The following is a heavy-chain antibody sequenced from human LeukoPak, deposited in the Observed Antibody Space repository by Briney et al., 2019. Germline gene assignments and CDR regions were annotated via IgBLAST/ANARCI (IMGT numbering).Heavy chain of an antibody. CDR1: GFSFSSYA. CDR3: ARGLCSSTSCYTTDFDY. J-gene: IGHJ4*02. V-gene: IGHV3-30-3*01. Sequence: GRSLRLSCAASGFSFSSYAMHWVRQAPGKGLEWVAVISYDGSNKYYADSVKGRFTISRDNSKNTLYLQMNSLRAEDTAVYYSARGLCSSTSCYTTDFDYWGQGTLVTVSS. D-gene: IGHD2-2*02. CDR2: ISYDGSNK.